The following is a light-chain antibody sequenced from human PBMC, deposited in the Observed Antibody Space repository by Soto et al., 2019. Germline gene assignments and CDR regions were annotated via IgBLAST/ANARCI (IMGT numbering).Light chain of an antibody. V-gene: IGLV1-44*01. Sequence: QSVLTQPPSASATPGQRVTISCSGSSPNIGTNRVNWYQHLPGTAPKLLIHSNNRRPSGVPDRFSGSKSDTSASLAISGLQSDDEGDYYCAVWDDTVVVFGGGTKLTVL. CDR3: AVWDDTVVV. J-gene: IGLJ2*01. CDR1: SPNIGTNR. CDR2: SNN.